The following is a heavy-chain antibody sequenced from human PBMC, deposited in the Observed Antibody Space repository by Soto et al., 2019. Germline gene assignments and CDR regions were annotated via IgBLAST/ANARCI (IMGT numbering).Heavy chain of an antibody. CDR3: ARGGRDGDNWRFGPYY. CDR2: ITHSGTT. CDR1: GGSLSGYY. J-gene: IGHJ4*02. Sequence: QVQLQQWGAGLLKPSETLSLTCAVFGGSLSGYYWRWIRQTPGKGLEWIGEITHSGTTNYHPSLKSRVTISVDTSDNQFSLKLSSVTAADTAVYYCARGGRDGDNWRFGPYYWGQGTLVTVSS. D-gene: IGHD3-16*01. V-gene: IGHV4-34*02.